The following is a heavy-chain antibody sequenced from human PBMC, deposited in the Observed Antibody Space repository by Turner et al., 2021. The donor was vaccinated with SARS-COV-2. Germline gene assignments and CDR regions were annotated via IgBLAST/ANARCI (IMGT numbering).Heavy chain of an antibody. CDR1: GFTFSSYW. D-gene: IGHD3-22*01. V-gene: IGHV3-7*01. J-gene: IGHJ3*02. CDR3: ARSGLYYYDSSAYYSTAFDI. Sequence: EVQLVESGGGLVQPGGSLRLSCAASGFTFSSYWMSWVRQAPGKGLEWVANIKEDGSEKYYVDSVKGRFTVSRYNAKNSLYLQMNSLRAEDTAVYYCARSGLYYYDSSAYYSTAFDIWGQGTMVTVSS. CDR2: IKEDGSEK.